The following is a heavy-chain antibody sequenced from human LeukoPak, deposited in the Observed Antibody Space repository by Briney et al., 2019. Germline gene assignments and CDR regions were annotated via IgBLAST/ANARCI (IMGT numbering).Heavy chain of an antibody. V-gene: IGHV1-2*02. J-gene: IGHJ4*02. CDR2: INPNSGGT. D-gene: IGHD5-18*01. CDR3: ARDRRAMDPFDY. CDR1: GYTFTGYY. Sequence: ASVKVSCKASGYTFTGYYMHWVRQAPGQGLEWMGWINPNSGGTNYAQRFQGRVTMTRDTSISTAYMELSGLRSDDTAVYYCARDRRAMDPFDYWGQGTLVTVSS.